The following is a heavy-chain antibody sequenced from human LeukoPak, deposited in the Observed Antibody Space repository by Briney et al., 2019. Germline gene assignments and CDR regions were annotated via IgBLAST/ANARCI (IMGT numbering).Heavy chain of an antibody. V-gene: IGHV4-59*04. Sequence: ASETLSLTCTVSGGSISSYYWSWIRQPPGKGLEWIGYIYHSGSTYYNPSLKSRVTISVDRSKNQFSLKLSSVTAADTAVYYCACSGLDAFDIWGQGTMVTVSS. CDR2: IYHSGST. J-gene: IGHJ3*02. CDR1: GGSISSYY. D-gene: IGHD2-15*01. CDR3: ACSGLDAFDI.